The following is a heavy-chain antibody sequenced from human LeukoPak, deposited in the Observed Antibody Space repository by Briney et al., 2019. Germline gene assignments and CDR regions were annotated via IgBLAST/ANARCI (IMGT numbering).Heavy chain of an antibody. CDR2: ISHSGST. D-gene: IGHD3-22*01. CDR3: ARESDYYDSSGYFDY. V-gene: IGHV4-59*01. J-gene: IGHJ4*02. Sequence: SETLSLTCTVSGGSISTYYRSWIRQPPGKGLEWLAYISHSGSTNFNPSLKSRVTISVDTSMNQSSLKLSSVTAADTAVYYCARESDYYDSSGYFDYWGQGTLVTVSS. CDR1: GGSISTYY.